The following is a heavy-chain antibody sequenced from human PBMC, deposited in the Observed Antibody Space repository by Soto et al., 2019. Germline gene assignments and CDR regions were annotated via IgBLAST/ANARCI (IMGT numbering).Heavy chain of an antibody. V-gene: IGHV4-34*01. Sequence: QVQLQQWGAGLLKPSETLSLTCAVYGGSFSGYYWSWIRQPPGKGLEWIGEINHSGSTNYNPSLKSRVTIAVDTSKNQFSLKLSSVTAADTAVYYCARGRYFDSGNWFDPWGQGTLVTVSS. J-gene: IGHJ5*02. D-gene: IGHD3-9*01. CDR1: GGSFSGYY. CDR2: INHSGST. CDR3: ARGRYFDSGNWFDP.